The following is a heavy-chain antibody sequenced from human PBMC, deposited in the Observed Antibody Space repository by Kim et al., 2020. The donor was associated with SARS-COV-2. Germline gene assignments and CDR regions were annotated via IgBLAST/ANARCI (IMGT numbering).Heavy chain of an antibody. CDR2: IYSGGST. D-gene: IGHD6-19*01. CDR1: GFTVSSNY. V-gene: IGHV3-53*01. CDR3: ARARYSSGWSYAFDI. J-gene: IGHJ3*02. Sequence: GGSLRLSCAASGFTVSSNYMSWVRQAPGKGLEWVSVIYSGGSTYYADSVKGRFTISRDNSKNTLYLQMNSLRAEDTAVYYCARARYSSGWSYAFDIWGQGTMVTVSS.